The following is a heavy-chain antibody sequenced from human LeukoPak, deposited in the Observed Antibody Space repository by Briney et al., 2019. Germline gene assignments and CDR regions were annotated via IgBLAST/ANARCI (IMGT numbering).Heavy chain of an antibody. CDR2: IKQDGSEK. CDR3: ARDGVSMVRGVRVLDYYSYYMDV. J-gene: IGHJ6*03. D-gene: IGHD3-10*01. V-gene: IGHV3-7*01. CDR1: GFTFSSYW. Sequence: GGSLILSCAASGFTFSSYWMSWVRQAPGKGLEWVANIKQDGSEKYYVDSVKGRFTISRDNAKNSLYLQMNSLRAEDTAVYYCARDGVSMVRGVRVLDYYSYYMDVWGTGTTVTISS.